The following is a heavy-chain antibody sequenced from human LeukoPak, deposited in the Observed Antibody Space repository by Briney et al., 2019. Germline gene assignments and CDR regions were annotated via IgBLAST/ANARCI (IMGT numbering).Heavy chain of an antibody. V-gene: IGHV1-69*13. Sequence: ASVKVSCKASGYTFTSYAMHWVRQAPGQGLEWMGGIIPIFGTANYAQKFQGRVTITADESTSTAYMELSSLRSEDTAVYYCARVKYYYDSSEPYYYYGMDVWGQGTTVTVSS. CDR3: ARVKYYYDSSEPYYYYGMDV. CDR1: GYTFTSYA. CDR2: IIPIFGTA. D-gene: IGHD3-22*01. J-gene: IGHJ6*02.